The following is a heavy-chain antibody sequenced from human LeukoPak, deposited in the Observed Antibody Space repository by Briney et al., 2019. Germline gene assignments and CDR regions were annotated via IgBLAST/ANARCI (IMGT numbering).Heavy chain of an antibody. J-gene: IGHJ3*02. Sequence: SETPSLTCTVSGGSISSGDYYWSWIRQPPGKGLEWIGYIYYSGSTYYNPSLKSRVTISVDTSKNQFSLKLSSVTAADTAVYYCASHCTNGVCYDAFDIWGQGTMVTVSS. CDR3: ASHCTNGVCYDAFDI. V-gene: IGHV4-30-4*01. D-gene: IGHD2-8*01. CDR2: IYYSGST. CDR1: GGSISSGDYY.